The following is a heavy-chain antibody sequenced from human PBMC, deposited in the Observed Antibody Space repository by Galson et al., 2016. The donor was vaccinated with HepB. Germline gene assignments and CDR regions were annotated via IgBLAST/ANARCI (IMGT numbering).Heavy chain of an antibody. J-gene: IGHJ4*02. CDR2: ITYSGSST. V-gene: IGHV3-23*01. CDR3: ANQHTTGWYSCLTH. Sequence: SLRLSCAASGFTFSTNAMNWVRQAPGKGLEWVSGITYSGSSTSYADSGKGRFTISRDNSKNTLYLQMNSLRAEDTAIYYCANQHTTGWYSCLTHWGQGTLVTVSS. CDR1: GFTFSTNA. D-gene: IGHD6-19*01.